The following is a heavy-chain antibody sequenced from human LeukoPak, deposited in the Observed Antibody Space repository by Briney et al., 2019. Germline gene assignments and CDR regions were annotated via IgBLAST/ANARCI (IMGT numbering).Heavy chain of an antibody. CDR1: GFTFSNYV. J-gene: IGHJ3*02. V-gene: IGHV3-21*01. CDR2: ISSRSTYI. D-gene: IGHD3-9*01. CDR3: ARDDYYDILTAYSDDAFDI. Sequence: GGSLRLSCAASGFTFSNYVMNWVRQAPGKGLEWVSTISSRSTYIYYADSVKGRFTISRDNAENSLYLQMNSLRAEDTAVYYCARDDYYDILTAYSDDAFDIWGQGTVVTVSS.